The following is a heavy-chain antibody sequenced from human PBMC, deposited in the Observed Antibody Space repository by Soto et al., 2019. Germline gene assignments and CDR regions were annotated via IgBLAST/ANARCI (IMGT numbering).Heavy chain of an antibody. V-gene: IGHV3-30*18. J-gene: IGHJ6*02. CDR2: ISYDGSNK. Sequence: LRLSCAASGFTFSSYGMHWVRQAPGKGLEWVAVISYDGSNKYYADSVKGRFTISRDNSKNTLYLQMNSLRAEDTAVYYCAKDRFTYDQSYYYYYGMDVWGQGTTVTVSS. CDR3: AKDRFTYDQSYYYYYGMDV. D-gene: IGHD3-22*01. CDR1: GFTFSSYG.